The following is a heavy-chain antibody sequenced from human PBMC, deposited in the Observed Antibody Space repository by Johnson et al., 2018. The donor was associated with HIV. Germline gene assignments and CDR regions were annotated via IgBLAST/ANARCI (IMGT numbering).Heavy chain of an antibody. D-gene: IGHD3-22*01. V-gene: IGHV3-30-3*01. Sequence: QVQVVESGGGVVQPGRSLRLSCAASGFTFSSYAMHWVRQAPGKGLEWVAVISYDGSNKYYADSVKGRFTISRDNSKNTLYLQMNSLRAEDMALYYCARGSSSSGYYSDAFDIWGQGTMVTVSS. CDR3: ARGSSSSGYYSDAFDI. CDR2: ISYDGSNK. J-gene: IGHJ3*02. CDR1: GFTFSSYA.